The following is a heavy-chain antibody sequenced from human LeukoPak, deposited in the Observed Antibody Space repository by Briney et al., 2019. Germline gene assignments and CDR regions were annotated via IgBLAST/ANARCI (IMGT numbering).Heavy chain of an antibody. D-gene: IGHD3-10*01. Sequence: SDTLSLTCTVSGGSISSYYWSWIRQPAGRGLEGIRRIYTSGSTKYNPSLKSRVTMSVDTSKNQFSLKLSSVTAADTAVYYCARDRRITMVRGALGWFDPWGQGTLVTVSS. CDR1: GGSISSYY. CDR3: ARDRRITMVRGALGWFDP. J-gene: IGHJ5*02. CDR2: IYTSGST. V-gene: IGHV4-4*07.